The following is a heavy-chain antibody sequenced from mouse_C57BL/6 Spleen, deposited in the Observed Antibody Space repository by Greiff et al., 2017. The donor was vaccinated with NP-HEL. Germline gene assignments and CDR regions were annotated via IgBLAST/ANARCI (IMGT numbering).Heavy chain of an antibody. V-gene: IGHV1-22*01. CDR3: AREYPNWFDY. D-gene: IGHD4-1*01. CDR2: INPNNGGT. J-gene: IGHJ2*01. CDR1: GYTFTDYN. Sequence: VHVKQSGPELVKPGASVKMSCKASGYTFTDYNMHWVKQSHGKSLEWIGYINPNNGGTSYNQKFKGKATLTVNKSSSTAYMELRSLTSEDSAVYYCAREYPNWFDYWGQGTTLTVSS.